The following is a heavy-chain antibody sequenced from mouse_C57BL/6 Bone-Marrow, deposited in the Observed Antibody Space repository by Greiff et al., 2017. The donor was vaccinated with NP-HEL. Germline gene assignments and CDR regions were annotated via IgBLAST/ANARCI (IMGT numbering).Heavy chain of an antibody. CDR2: ISDGGSYT. Sequence: EVKVVESGGGLVKPGGSLKLSCAASGFTFSSYAMSWVRQTPEKRLEWVATISDGGSYTYYPDNVKGRFTISRDNAKNNLYLQMSHLKSEDTAMYYCARGPYYYGSSRAMDYWGQGTSVTVSS. V-gene: IGHV5-4*03. D-gene: IGHD1-1*01. CDR1: GFTFSSYA. J-gene: IGHJ4*01. CDR3: ARGPYYYGSSRAMDY.